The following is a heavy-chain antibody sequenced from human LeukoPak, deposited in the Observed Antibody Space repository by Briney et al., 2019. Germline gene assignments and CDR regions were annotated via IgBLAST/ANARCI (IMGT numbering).Heavy chain of an antibody. CDR1: GGTFSSYA. V-gene: IGHV1-69*04. J-gene: IGHJ4*02. CDR3: ARPLLWWPQVGYFDY. CDR2: IIPILGIA. Sequence: GASVKVSCKASGGTFSSYAISWVRQAPGQGLEWMGRIIPILGIANYAQKFQGRVTMTTDTSISTAYMDLSRLRSDDTAVYYCARPLLWWPQVGYFDYWGQGTLVTVSS. D-gene: IGHD4/OR15-4a*01.